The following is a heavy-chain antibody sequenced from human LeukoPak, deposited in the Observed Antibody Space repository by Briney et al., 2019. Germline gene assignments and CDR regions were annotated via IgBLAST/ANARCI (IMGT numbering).Heavy chain of an antibody. CDR1: GGPVSSGSYY. CDR3: ARGAPPYYDFWSGYSGYYYYGMDV. CDR2: IYYSGST. J-gene: IGHJ6*02. Sequence: SETLSLTCTVSGGPVSSGSYYWSWIRQPPGKGLEWIGYIYYSGSTNYNPSLKSRVTISVDTSKNQFSLKLSSVTAADTAVYYCARGAPPYYDFWSGYSGYYYYGMDVWGQGTTVTVSS. V-gene: IGHV4-61*01. D-gene: IGHD3-3*01.